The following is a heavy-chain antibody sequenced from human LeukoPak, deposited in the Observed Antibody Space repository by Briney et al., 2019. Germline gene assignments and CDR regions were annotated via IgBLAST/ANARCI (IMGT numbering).Heavy chain of an antibody. D-gene: IGHD1-26*01. Sequence: ASVKVSCKASGYXFTAYYIHWVRQAPGQGLEWMAWINPDNGDTHYVKKFQGRVTLTRDTSISTAYMDLTGLTCDDTAIYYCARGSVVGAAEYWGQGTLVTVSS. CDR3: ARGSVVGAAEY. CDR2: INPDNGDT. J-gene: IGHJ4*02. V-gene: IGHV1-2*02. CDR1: GYXFTAYY.